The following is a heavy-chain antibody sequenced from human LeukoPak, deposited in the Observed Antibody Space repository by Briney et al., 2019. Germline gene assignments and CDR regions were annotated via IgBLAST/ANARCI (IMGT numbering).Heavy chain of an antibody. CDR2: ISSHSRDI. D-gene: IGHD6-6*01. J-gene: IGHJ4*01. CDR3: ARDDRDTSSFRFDY. Sequence: PGGSLRLSCAASGFTFNTYSMNWARQAPGKGLEWVSSISSHSRDIYYADSVKGRFTISRDNAKNSLHLQMNSLRAEDTAVYYCARDDRDTSSFRFDYWGHGILVTVSS. CDR1: GFTFNTYS. V-gene: IGHV3-21*01.